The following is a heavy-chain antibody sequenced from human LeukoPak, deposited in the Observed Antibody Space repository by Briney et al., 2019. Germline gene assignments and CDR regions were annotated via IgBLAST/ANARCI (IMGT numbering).Heavy chain of an antibody. CDR1: GYTFTSYG. Sequence: ASVKVSCKASGYTFTSYGISWVRQAPGQGLEWMGWISAYNGNTNYAQKLQGRVTMTTDTSTSTAYMELRSLRSDDTAVYYCASSKTSCSSTSCYDPFDYWGQGTLVTVSS. CDR2: ISAYNGNT. D-gene: IGHD2-2*01. CDR3: ASSKTSCSSTSCYDPFDY. V-gene: IGHV1-18*01. J-gene: IGHJ4*02.